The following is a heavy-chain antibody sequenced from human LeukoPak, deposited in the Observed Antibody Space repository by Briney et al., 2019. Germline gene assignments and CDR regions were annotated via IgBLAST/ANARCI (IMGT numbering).Heavy chain of an antibody. D-gene: IGHD1-1*01. J-gene: IGHJ6*02. V-gene: IGHV3-33*06. CDR1: GFTFSSYG. CDR3: AKDHTTGSGYYYYGMDV. CDR2: IWYDGSNK. Sequence: GRSLRLSCAASGFTFSSYGMHCVRQAPGKGLEWVAVIWYDGSNKYYADSVKGRFTISRDNSKNTLYLQMNSLRAEDTAVYYCAKDHTTGSGYYYYGMDVWGQGTTVTVSS.